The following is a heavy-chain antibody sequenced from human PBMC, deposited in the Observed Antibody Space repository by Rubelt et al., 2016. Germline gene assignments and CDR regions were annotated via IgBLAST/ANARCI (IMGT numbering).Heavy chain of an antibody. D-gene: IGHD1-7*01. J-gene: IGHJ4*02. CDR2: IYYSGST. V-gene: IGHV4-39*01. CDR1: GGSISSSSYY. CDR3: ARQRTVLNWKYLGEAFDI. Sequence: QLQLQESGPGLVKPSETLSLTCTVSGGSISSSSYYWGWIRQPPGKGLEWIGSIYYSGSTYYNPTLKSRVTISVDTSKSQFPVKLRVVTSADTGADYCARQRTVLNWKYLGEAFDIWGQGTLVTVSS.